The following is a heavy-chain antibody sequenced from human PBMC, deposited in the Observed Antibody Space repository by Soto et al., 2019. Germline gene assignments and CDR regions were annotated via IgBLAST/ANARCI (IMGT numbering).Heavy chain of an antibody. CDR3: AKDRDYDIARLSR. CDR1: GYTFSSYA. V-gene: IGHV3-23*01. Sequence: SCKTSGYTFSSYAMSWVRQAPGKGLEWVSAISGSGGSTYYADSVKGRFTISRDNSKNTLYLQMNSLRAEDTAVYYCAKDRDYDIARLSRWGQGTLVTVSS. J-gene: IGHJ4*02. CDR2: ISGSGGST. D-gene: IGHD3-9*01.